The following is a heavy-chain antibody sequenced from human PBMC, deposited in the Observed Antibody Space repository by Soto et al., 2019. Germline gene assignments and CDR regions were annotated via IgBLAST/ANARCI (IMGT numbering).Heavy chain of an antibody. CDR2: MNPNSGNT. CDR3: SRWDYGYYARFDY. CDR1: GYTFTSHD. V-gene: IGHV1-8*01. J-gene: IGHJ4*02. D-gene: IGHD4-17*01. Sequence: QVQLVQSGAEVKKSGASVKVSCKASGYTFTSHDINWVRQATGQGLEWMGWMNPNSGNTGYAQKFQGRVTMTRNTTISTAYMELSRRRSEDTAVYYCSRWDYGYYARFDYWGQGTLVTVSS.